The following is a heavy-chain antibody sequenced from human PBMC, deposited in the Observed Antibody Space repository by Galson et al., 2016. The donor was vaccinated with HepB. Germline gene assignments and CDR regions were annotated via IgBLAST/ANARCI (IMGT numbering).Heavy chain of an antibody. CDR2: ISYDGSNK. Sequence: SLRLSCAASGFSFRSHGMHWVRQAPGKGLEWVAIISYDGSNKYCADSVKGRFTISRDNSKNTLYLQMNSLRAEDTAVYYCAKAFSEYYYDSSGYYGNTDYWGQGTLVTV. CDR1: GFSFRSHG. V-gene: IGHV3-30*18. CDR3: AKAFSEYYYDSSGYYGNTDY. D-gene: IGHD3-22*01. J-gene: IGHJ4*02.